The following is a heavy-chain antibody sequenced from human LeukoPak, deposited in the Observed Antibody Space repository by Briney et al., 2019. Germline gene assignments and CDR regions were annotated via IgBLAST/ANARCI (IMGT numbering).Heavy chain of an antibody. D-gene: IGHD5-24*01. J-gene: IGHJ4*02. CDR2: IKSKTDGGTT. Sequence: GGSLRLSCAASGFTFSNAWMSWVRQAPGKGLEWVGRIKSKTDGGTTVYAAPVKGRFTISRDDSKNTLYLQMNSLKTEDTAVYYCTGVEMATISDYWGQGTLVTVSS. CDR1: GFTFSNAW. V-gene: IGHV3-15*01. CDR3: TGVEMATISDY.